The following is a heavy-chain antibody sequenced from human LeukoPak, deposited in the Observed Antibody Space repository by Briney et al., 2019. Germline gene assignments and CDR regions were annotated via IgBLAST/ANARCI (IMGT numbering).Heavy chain of an antibody. CDR3: ARVVAAAGYYFDY. J-gene: IGHJ4*02. CDR2: IIPTFGTA. V-gene: IGHV1-69*13. Sequence: ASVKVSCKASGGTFSSYAISWVRQAPGQGLEWMGGIIPTFGTANYAQKFQGRVTITADESTSTAYMELSSLRSEDTAVYYCARVVAAAGYYFDYWGQGTLVTVSS. CDR1: GGTFSSYA. D-gene: IGHD6-13*01.